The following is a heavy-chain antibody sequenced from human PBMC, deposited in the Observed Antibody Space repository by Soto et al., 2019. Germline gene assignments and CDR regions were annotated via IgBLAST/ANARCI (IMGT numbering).Heavy chain of an antibody. CDR3: ARPDEGGYSSNHHYYYALDV. D-gene: IGHD3-22*01. V-gene: IGHV1-69*01. Sequence: QVQLVQSGAEVKKPGSSVKVSCKASGGTFRSYAISWVRQAPGQGLEWMGGIIPIFGITNYGQKFQGRVKITADESTSTAYMELSSLRSDDTAVYYCARPDEGGYSSNHHYYYALDVWGQGTTVTV. CDR1: GGTFRSYA. J-gene: IGHJ6*02. CDR2: IIPIFGIT.